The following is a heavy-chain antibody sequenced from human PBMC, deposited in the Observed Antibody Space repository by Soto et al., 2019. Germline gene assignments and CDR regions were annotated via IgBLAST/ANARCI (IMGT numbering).Heavy chain of an antibody. CDR3: AKDLKGVAGSWGAS. CDR2: ISGSGGSV. V-gene: IGHV3-23*01. J-gene: IGHJ5*02. Sequence: GGSLRLSCAASGCTFDSYGMFWVRQAPGKGLDWVSAISGSGGSVYYADSVKGRFTISRDNSKDTVFLQMNSLRAEDTATYYRAKDLKGVAGSWGASWGQGTLVTVPS. D-gene: IGHD6-19*01. CDR1: GCTFDSYG.